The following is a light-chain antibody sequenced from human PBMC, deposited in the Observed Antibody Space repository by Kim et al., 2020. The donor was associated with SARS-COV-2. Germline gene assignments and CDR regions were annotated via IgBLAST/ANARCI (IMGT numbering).Light chain of an antibody. Sequence: SVSPGQTASSTCSGDKLVDKYACWYQKKPGQSPVIVIYQDSKRPSGIPERFSGSNTGNTATLTISGTQAMDEADYYCQAWDSSTVVFGGGTQLTV. CDR3: QAWDSSTVV. V-gene: IGLV3-1*01. CDR1: KLVDKY. J-gene: IGLJ2*01. CDR2: QDS.